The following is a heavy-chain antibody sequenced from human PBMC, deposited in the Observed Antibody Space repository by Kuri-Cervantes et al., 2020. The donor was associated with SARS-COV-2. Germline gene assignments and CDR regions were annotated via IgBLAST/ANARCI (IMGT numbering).Heavy chain of an antibody. CDR3: AKPGSVRGIIRGDHYGLDV. CDR1: DFTLTTDA. CDR2: IWSDANYK. Sequence: GESLKISCAVSDFTLTTDAMHGVRQAPGKGLEWVTIIWSDANYKYDIDSVKGRFTVSRDNSKNTLYLQMNSLRLEDTAIYYCAKPGSVRGIIRGDHYGLDVWGQGTTVTVSS. V-gene: IGHV3-30*02. J-gene: IGHJ6*02. D-gene: IGHD3-10*01.